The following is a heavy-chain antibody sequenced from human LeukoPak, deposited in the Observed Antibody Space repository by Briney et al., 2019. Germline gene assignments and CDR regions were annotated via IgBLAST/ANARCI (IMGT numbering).Heavy chain of an antibody. CDR1: GFTFSNAW. J-gene: IGHJ4*02. D-gene: IGHD6-6*01. Sequence: GGSLRLSCAASGFTFSNAWMSWVRQAPGKGLEWVGRIKSKTDGGTTDYAAPVKARFTISRDGSKNTLYLQMNSLKTEDTAVYYCTTAQLFPYSSSYYFDYWGQGTLVTVSS. CDR2: IKSKTDGGTT. CDR3: TTAQLFPYSSSYYFDY. V-gene: IGHV3-15*01.